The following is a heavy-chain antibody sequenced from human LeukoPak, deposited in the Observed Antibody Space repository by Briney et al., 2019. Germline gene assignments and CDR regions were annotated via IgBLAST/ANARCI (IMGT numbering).Heavy chain of an antibody. CDR2: INPSGGST. Sequence: GASVKVSCKASGGTFSGYAISWVRQAPGQGLEWMGIINPSGGSTSYAQKFQGRVTMTRDTSTSTVYMELSSLRSEDTAVYYCARGYDSSGYYQVDPWGQETLVTVSS. CDR3: ARGYDSSGYYQVDP. V-gene: IGHV1-46*01. J-gene: IGHJ5*02. D-gene: IGHD3-22*01. CDR1: GGTFSGYA.